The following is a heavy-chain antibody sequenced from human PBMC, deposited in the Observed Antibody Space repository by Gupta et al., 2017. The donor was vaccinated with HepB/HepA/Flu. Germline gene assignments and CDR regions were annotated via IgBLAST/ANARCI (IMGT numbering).Heavy chain of an antibody. J-gene: IGHJ3*02. CDR1: KFTFNKYA. CDR3: VNNNTGWAFDI. D-gene: IGHD3-9*01. Sequence: EVQLLESGGGLVQPGGSLRLSCAAPKFTFNKYAMSWVRLPPGKGLEWVSSISSSGVGTYYAASVKGRFTISRDNFQNRLYLQMNSLTADDTAIYYCVNNNTGWAFDIWGQGTMVSVSS. V-gene: IGHV3-23*01. CDR2: ISSSGVGT.